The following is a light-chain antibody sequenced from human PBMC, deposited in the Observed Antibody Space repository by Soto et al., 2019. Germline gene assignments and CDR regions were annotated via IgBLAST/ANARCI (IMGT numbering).Light chain of an antibody. CDR1: QAISSW. V-gene: IGKV1-12*01. CDR2: AAS. CDR3: QQANSFPYT. J-gene: IGKJ2*01. Sequence: DIQMTQSPSSVSASVGDSVTITCRASQAISSWLAWYQQKPGKAPKLLIYAASTLHSGVPSRFSGGGSGTDFSLIINSLQPEDFATYYCQQANSFPYTFGQGTKLEIK.